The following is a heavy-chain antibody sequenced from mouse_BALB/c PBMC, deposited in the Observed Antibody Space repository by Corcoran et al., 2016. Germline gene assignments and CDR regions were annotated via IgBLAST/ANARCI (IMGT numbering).Heavy chain of an antibody. CDR2: IDPANGNN. CDR3: ARWDWYFDV. CDR1: GFNIKDTY. V-gene: IGHV14-3*02. Sequence: EVQLQQSGAELVKPGASVKLSCTASGFNIKDTYMHWVKQRPEQGLEWIGRIDPANGNNKYDPKFQGKATITADTSSNTAYLQLSSLTSEDPAVYYCARWDWYFDVWGAGTTVTVSS. J-gene: IGHJ1*01.